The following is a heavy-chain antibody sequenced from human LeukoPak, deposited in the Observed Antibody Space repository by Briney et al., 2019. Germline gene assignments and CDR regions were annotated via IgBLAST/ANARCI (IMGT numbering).Heavy chain of an antibody. D-gene: IGHD3-22*01. CDR3: ARGGDRDSSGYYVY. J-gene: IGHJ4*02. CDR2: INWNGGST. Sequence: GGSLRLSCAASGFTFDDYGMSWVRQAPGKGLEWVSGINWNGGSTGYADSVKGRFTISRDNAKNSLYLQMNSLRAEDTALYYCARGGDRDSSGYYVYWGQGTLVTVSS. CDR1: GFTFDDYG. V-gene: IGHV3-20*04.